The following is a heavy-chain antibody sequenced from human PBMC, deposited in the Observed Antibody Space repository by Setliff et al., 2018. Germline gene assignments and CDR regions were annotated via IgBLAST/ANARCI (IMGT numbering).Heavy chain of an antibody. D-gene: IGHD6-13*01. CDR2: INTGGGSA. V-gene: IGHV1-46*01. Sequence: GASVKVSCKTSGYSFTRYYMHWVRQAPGQGLEWMGIINTGGGSASYAQKFQGRVTMTSDTSTSTVYMEVNSVTSDDTAMYFCARGGMAAAGRKGVFEHWGQGTLVTVSP. CDR1: GYSFTRYY. CDR3: ARGGMAAAGRKGVFEH. J-gene: IGHJ4*02.